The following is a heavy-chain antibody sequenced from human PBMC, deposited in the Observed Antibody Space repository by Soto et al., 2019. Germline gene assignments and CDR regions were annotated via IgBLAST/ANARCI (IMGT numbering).Heavy chain of an antibody. CDR1: GFTFSGYG. J-gene: IGHJ6*02. V-gene: IGHV3-30*18. Sequence: QVQLVESGGGVVQPGRSLRLSCAASGFTFSGYGMHWVRQAPGKGLEWVAVISSDASNKHYADSVKGRFTISRDNSKNTLYLQMNSLRAEDTAVYYCAKDVSLAAASPYYGMDVWGQGTTVTVSS. D-gene: IGHD6-13*01. CDR3: AKDVSLAAASPYYGMDV. CDR2: ISSDASNK.